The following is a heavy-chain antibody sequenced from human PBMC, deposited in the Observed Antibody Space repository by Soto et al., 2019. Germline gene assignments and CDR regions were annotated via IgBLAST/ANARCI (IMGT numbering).Heavy chain of an antibody. Sequence: QVQLVESGGGVVQPGRSLRLSCAASGFTFNNYGMHWVRQAPGKGLVWVTVISYDGSHKYYADSVKGRFTISRDNSKNTLQVQMKSRRDEDTAAYYCEKRRGDHSNYSWGIDVWGQGTTVTVSS. D-gene: IGHD4-4*01. J-gene: IGHJ6*02. CDR1: GFTFNNYG. V-gene: IGHV3-30*18. CDR2: ISYDGSHK. CDR3: EKRRGDHSNYSWGIDV.